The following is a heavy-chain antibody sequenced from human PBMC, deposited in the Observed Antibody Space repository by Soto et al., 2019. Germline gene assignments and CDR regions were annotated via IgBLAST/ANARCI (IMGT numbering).Heavy chain of an antibody. V-gene: IGHV3-33*01. Sequence: GSLRRSCVAAVINGGNCGMHWVRQGPGKGMEWLTVMSNDGWSEQESVRGRFAIARDNSKNTLYLHLTSLRAEDSAIYYCARGLRGVLDYWGQGTLVTFSS. CDR1: VINGGNCG. D-gene: IGHD5-12*01. CDR2: MSNDGWSE. J-gene: IGHJ4*02. CDR3: ARGLRGVLDY.